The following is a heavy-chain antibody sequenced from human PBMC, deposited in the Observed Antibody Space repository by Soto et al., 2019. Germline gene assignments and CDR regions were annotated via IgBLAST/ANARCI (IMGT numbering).Heavy chain of an antibody. D-gene: IGHD3-10*01. CDR3: ARGRYYYGSGTYPYYYYGMDV. CDR1: GGSFSGYY. CDR2: INHSGST. J-gene: IGHJ6*02. Sequence: KPSETLSLTCAVYGGSFSGYYWSWIRQPPGKGLEWIGEINHSGSTNYNPSLKSRVTISVDTSKNQFSLKLSSVTAADTAVYYCARGRYYYGSGTYPYYYYGMDVWGQGTTVTVSS. V-gene: IGHV4-34*01.